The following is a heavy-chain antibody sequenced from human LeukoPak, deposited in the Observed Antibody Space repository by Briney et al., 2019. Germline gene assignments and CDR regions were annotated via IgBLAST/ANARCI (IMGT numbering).Heavy chain of an antibody. D-gene: IGHD3-16*01. CDR1: GFTFSSYG. CDR3: ATAGMITFGGVTLDY. CDR2: ISGSGGST. V-gene: IGHV3-23*01. Sequence: GGSLRLSCAASGFTFSSYGMSWVRQAPGKGLEWVSAISGSGGSTYYADSVKGRFTISRDNSKNTLYLQMNSLRAEDTAVYYCATAGMITFGGVTLDYWGQGTLVTVSS. J-gene: IGHJ4*02.